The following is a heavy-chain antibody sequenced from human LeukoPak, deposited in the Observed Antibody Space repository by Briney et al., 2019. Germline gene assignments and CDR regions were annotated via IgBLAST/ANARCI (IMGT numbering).Heavy chain of an antibody. CDR2: ISAYNGNT. V-gene: IGHV1-18*04. CDR1: GYTFTSYG. Sequence: ASVKVSCKASGYTFTSYGISWVRQAPGQGLEWMGWISAYNGNTNYAQKLQGRVTMTTDTSTSTAYMELRSLRSDDTAVYYCARREYCTNGVCYQGYYFDYWGQGTLVTVSS. J-gene: IGHJ4*02. CDR3: ARREYCTNGVCYQGYYFDY. D-gene: IGHD2-8*01.